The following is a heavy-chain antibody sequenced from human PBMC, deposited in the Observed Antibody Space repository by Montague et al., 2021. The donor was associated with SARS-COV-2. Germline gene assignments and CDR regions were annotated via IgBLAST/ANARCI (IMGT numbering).Heavy chain of an antibody. D-gene: IGHD3-10*01. Sequence: TLSLTCAVSGGSINSGGYSWSWIRQSPGKGLEWIGYILHSGSTYYNPSLWSRVTISVDRSKSQFSLNLTSMTAADTAVYFCARPASPRGAFDVWGQGTVVTVSS. CDR3: ARPASPRGAFDV. J-gene: IGHJ3*01. CDR2: ILHSGST. CDR1: GGSINSGGYS. V-gene: IGHV4-30-2*06.